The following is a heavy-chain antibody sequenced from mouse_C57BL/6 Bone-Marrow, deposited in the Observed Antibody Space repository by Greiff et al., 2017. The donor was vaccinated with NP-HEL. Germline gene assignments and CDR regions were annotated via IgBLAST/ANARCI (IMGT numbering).Heavy chain of an antibody. Sequence: QVQLQQSGAELARPGASVKLSCKASGYTFTSYGISWVKQRTGQGLEWIGEIYPRSGNTYYNEKFKGKATLTADKSSSTAYMELRSLTSEDSAVYFCARYYYGLAYWGQGTLVTVSA. J-gene: IGHJ3*01. CDR3: ARYYYGLAY. CDR1: GYTFTSYG. V-gene: IGHV1-81*01. CDR2: IYPRSGNT. D-gene: IGHD2-1*01.